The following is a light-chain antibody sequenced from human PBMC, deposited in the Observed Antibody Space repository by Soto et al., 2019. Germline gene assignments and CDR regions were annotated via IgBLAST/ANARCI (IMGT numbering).Light chain of an antibody. V-gene: IGKV1-5*03. Sequence: DIQMTQSPSTLSASVGDRVTITCRASQSISSWLAWYQQKPGKAPKLLIYKASSLESGVPSRFSGSGSGTEFTLTISRLQPDDFATYYCQQYNLFGGGTKVEIK. J-gene: IGKJ4*01. CDR2: KAS. CDR3: QQYNL. CDR1: QSISSW.